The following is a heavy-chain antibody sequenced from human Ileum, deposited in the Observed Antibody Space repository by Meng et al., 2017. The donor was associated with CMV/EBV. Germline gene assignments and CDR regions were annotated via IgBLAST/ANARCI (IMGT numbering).Heavy chain of an antibody. D-gene: IGHD2-8*01. V-gene: IGHV3-7*01. J-gene: IGHJ4*02. Sequence: GESLKIPRAASGSSFSNSWMIWVRRAPGKGLEGVAKTNEDGSSKFYVDSVKGRFTIFRDNAKNSVYRQMNSLRAEDTAVYYCASTGPLYGLYFCYWGQGTLVTVSS. CDR2: TNEDGSSK. CDR3: ASTGPLYGLYFCY. CDR1: GSSFSNSW.